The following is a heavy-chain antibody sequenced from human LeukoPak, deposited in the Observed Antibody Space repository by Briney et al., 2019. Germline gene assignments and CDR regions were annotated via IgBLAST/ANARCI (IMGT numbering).Heavy chain of an antibody. V-gene: IGHV3-11*01. CDR3: ARLDRGYYDFWSGYYPHYYYGMDV. Sequence: GGPLRLSCAASGFTFSDYYMSWIRQAPGKGLEWVSYISSSGSTIYYADSVKGRFTISRDNAKNSLYLQMNSLRAEDTAVYYCARLDRGYYDFWSGYYPHYYYGMDVWGQGTTVTVSS. CDR1: GFTFSDYY. J-gene: IGHJ6*02. D-gene: IGHD3-3*01. CDR2: ISSSGSTI.